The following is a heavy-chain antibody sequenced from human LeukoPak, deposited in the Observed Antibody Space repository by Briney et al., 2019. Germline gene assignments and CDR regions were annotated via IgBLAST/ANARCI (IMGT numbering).Heavy chain of an antibody. D-gene: IGHD7-27*01. CDR3: GRTGDLSDY. CDR2: IKQDGSER. CDR1: GFTFSNHW. Sequence: GGCLRLSCAASATSGFTFSNHWMSWVGQAPGKVLEWVANIKQDGSERYYVDSVRGRFSISRDNAENSLYLQMNSLRAKDTAVYYCGRTGDLSDYWGQGTLVTVSS. J-gene: IGHJ4*02. V-gene: IGHV3-7*01.